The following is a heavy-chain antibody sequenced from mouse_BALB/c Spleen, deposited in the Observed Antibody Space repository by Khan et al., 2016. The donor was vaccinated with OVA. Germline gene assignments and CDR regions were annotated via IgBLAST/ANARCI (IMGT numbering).Heavy chain of an antibody. CDR2: IWAGGSK. J-gene: IGHJ4*01. CDR1: GFSLTDYA. CDR3: AQAPPYYGMDY. V-gene: IGHV2-6-5*01. Sequence: VQLQESGPGLVAPSQSLTITCTVSGFSLTDYAVSWIRQPPGKGLEWLGVIWAGGSKYNNSVLKYRLSISKDNSKSQVFLKVNSLPTDDTAMYYCAQAPPYYGMDYWGQGTSVTVSS.